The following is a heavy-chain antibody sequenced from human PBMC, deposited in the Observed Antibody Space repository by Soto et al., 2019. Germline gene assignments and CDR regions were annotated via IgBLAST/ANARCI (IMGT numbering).Heavy chain of an antibody. CDR3: ARGSLAYRGVDCPNPVDP. CDR1: GYTFTSYG. CDR2: ISAYNGNT. D-gene: IGHD2-21*01. V-gene: IGHV1-18*01. Sequence: ASVKVSCKASGYTFTSYGISWVRQAPGQGLEWMGWISAYNGNTNYAQKLQGRVTMTTDTSTSTAYMELRSLRSDDTAVYYCARGSLAYRGVDCPNPVDPWGQGTLVTVSS. J-gene: IGHJ5*02.